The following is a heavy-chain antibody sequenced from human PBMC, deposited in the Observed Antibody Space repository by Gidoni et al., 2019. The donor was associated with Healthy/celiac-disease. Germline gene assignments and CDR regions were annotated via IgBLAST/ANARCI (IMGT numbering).Heavy chain of an antibody. D-gene: IGHD2-15*01. CDR3: ARESIDRFDP. Sequence: QVQLQESGPGLVKPSETLSLTCTVSGGSISSYYWSWIRQPPGKGLEWIGYIYYSGSTNYNPSLKSRVTISVDTSKNQFSLKLSSVTAADTAVYYCARESIDRFDPWGQGTLVTVSS. CDR1: GGSISSYY. V-gene: IGHV4-59*01. CDR2: IYYSGST. J-gene: IGHJ5*02.